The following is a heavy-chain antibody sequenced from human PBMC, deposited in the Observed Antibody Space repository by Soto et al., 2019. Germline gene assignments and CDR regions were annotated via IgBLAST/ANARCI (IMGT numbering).Heavy chain of an antibody. V-gene: IGHV1-3*01. CDR2: INAGNGNT. J-gene: IGHJ4*02. Sequence: GASVKVSCKASGYTFTSYAMHWVRQAPGQRLEWMGWINAGNGNTKYSQKFQGRVTITRDTSASTAYMELSSLRSEDTAVYYCASYRITMVRGVIPALDYWGQGTLVTAPQ. CDR3: ASYRITMVRGVIPALDY. CDR1: GYTFTSYA. D-gene: IGHD3-10*01.